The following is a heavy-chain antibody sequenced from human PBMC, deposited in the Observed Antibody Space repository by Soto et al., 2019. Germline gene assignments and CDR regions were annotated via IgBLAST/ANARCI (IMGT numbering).Heavy chain of an antibody. D-gene: IGHD6-19*01. CDR2: ISYDGSNK. CDR1: GFTFSSYG. J-gene: IGHJ6*02. Sequence: HLGGSLRLSCAASGFTFSSYGMHWVRQAPGKGLEWVAVISYDGSNKYYADSVKGRFTISRDNSKNTLYLQMNSLRAEDTAVYYCAKECAGYSSGYYGRDVWGQGTTVRVSS. CDR3: AKECAGYSSGYYGRDV. V-gene: IGHV3-30*18.